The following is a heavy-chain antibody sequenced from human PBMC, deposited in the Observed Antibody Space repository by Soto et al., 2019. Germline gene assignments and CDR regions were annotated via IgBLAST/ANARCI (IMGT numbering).Heavy chain of an antibody. J-gene: IGHJ6*02. CDR2: IYWNDDK. D-gene: IGHD6-13*01. CDR1: GFSLSTSGVG. Sequence: QITLKESGPTLVNPTQTLTLTCTFSGFSLSTSGVGVGWIRQPPGKALEWLALIYWNDDKRYSPSLKSRLTITKDTSKNQVVLTMTNMDPVDTATYYCAHSIAAAGTYYYYYGMDVWGQGTTVTVSS. CDR3: AHSIAAAGTYYYYYGMDV. V-gene: IGHV2-5*01.